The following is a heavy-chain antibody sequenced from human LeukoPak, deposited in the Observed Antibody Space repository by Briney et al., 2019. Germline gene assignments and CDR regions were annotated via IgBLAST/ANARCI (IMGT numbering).Heavy chain of an antibody. J-gene: IGHJ6*02. CDR2: ISADGGST. V-gene: IGHV3-23*01. CDR3: AISSYGSGPYYYGMDV. CDR1: GFTFSSYA. Sequence: GGSLRLSRAASGFTFSSYAMSWVLQAPGKGPEWVSAISADGGSTYYTDSVKGRFSFSRDTSKNTLYLQMNSLRVEDTAVYYCAISSYGSGPYYYGMDVWGQGTTVTVSS. D-gene: IGHD3-10*01.